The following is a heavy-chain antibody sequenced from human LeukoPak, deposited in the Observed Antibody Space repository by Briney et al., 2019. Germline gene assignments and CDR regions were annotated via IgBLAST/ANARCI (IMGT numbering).Heavy chain of an antibody. CDR3: ASSYSNYGYFDY. J-gene: IGHJ4*02. CDR1: GFTVSSNY. CDR2: IYGGGST. Sequence: GGSLRLSCAASGFTVSSNYMSWVRQAPGKGLEWVSVIYGGGSTYYADSVKGRFTISRDNSKNTLYLQMNSLRAEDTAVYYCASSYSNYGYFDYWGQGTLVTVSS. D-gene: IGHD4-11*01. V-gene: IGHV3-53*01.